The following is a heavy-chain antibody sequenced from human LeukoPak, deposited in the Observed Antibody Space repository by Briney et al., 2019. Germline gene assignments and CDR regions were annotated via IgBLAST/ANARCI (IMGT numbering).Heavy chain of an antibody. Sequence: GESLKIYCKGSGYSFTSYWIGLVRQMPGKGLEWMDLIHPGDPHPRYSPSLQRQVTISADKSISTAYLQWSRLKASDTAMYYCARPLVGATHYFDYWGQGTLVSV. CDR3: ARPLVGATHYFDY. V-gene: IGHV5-51*01. CDR1: GYSFTSYW. CDR2: IHPGDPHP. J-gene: IGHJ4*02. D-gene: IGHD1-26*01.